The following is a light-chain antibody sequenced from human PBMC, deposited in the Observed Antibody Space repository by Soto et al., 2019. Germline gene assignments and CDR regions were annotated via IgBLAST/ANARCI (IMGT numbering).Light chain of an antibody. CDR3: SSYTSSGTVL. Sequence: QSALTQPASVSGSPGQSITISCTGTNSDVGVYNYVSWYQQHPGKAPKLMIYEVSNRPSGVSHRFSGSKSGNTASPTISGLQAEDEGDYYCSSYTSSGTVLFGGGTKLTVL. V-gene: IGLV2-14*01. J-gene: IGLJ2*01. CDR1: NSDVGVYNY. CDR2: EVS.